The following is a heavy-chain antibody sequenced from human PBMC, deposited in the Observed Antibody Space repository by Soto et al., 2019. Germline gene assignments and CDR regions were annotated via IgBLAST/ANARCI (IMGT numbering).Heavy chain of an antibody. D-gene: IGHD6-13*01. CDR1: GGSISSYY. CDR2: IYYSGST. Sequence: PSETLSLTCTVSGGSISSYYWSWIRQPPGKGLEWIGYIYYSGSTNYNPSLKSRVTISVDTSKNQFSLKLSSVTAADTAVYYCARVRVAAAGINWFDTWGQGTLVTVSS. J-gene: IGHJ5*02. V-gene: IGHV4-59*01. CDR3: ARVRVAAAGINWFDT.